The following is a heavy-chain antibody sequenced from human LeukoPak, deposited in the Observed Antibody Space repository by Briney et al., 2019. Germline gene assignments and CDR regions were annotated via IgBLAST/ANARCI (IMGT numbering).Heavy chain of an antibody. J-gene: IGHJ3*02. CDR1: GGSISSYY. V-gene: IGHV4-59*08. CDR2: IYYSGST. D-gene: IGHD4-17*01. CDR3: ARHSGEGAFDI. Sequence: SETLSLTYTVSGGSISSYYWSWIRQPPGKGLEWIGYIYYSGSTNYNPSLKSRVTISVDTSKNQFSLKLSSVTAADTAVYYCARHSGEGAFDIWGQGTMVTVSS.